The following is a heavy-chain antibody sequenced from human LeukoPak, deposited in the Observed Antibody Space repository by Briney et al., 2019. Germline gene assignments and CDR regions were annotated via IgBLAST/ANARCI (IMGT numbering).Heavy chain of an antibody. CDR2: ISYDGSNK. V-gene: IGHV3-30*03. Sequence: GGSLRLSCAASGFTFSSYSMNWVRQAPGKGLEWVAVISYDGSNKYYADSVKGRFTISRDNSKNTLYLQMNSLRAEDTAVYYCARAPALRLEAGYWGQGTLVTVSS. J-gene: IGHJ4*02. CDR1: GFTFSSYS. D-gene: IGHD3-16*01. CDR3: ARAPALRLEAGY.